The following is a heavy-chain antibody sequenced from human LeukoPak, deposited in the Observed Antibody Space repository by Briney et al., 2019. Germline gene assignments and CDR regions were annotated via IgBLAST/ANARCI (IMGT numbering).Heavy chain of an antibody. J-gene: IGHJ3*02. CDR2: IRYDGSNK. D-gene: IGHD6-13*01. Sequence: GGSLRLSCAASGFTFSSYGMHWVRQAPGKGLEWVAFIRYDGSNKFHADSVKGRFTISRDNSKNTLYLQMNSLRAEDTAVYYCARVRIAAAGMGAFDIWGQGTMVTVSS. V-gene: IGHV3-30*02. CDR1: GFTFSSYG. CDR3: ARVRIAAAGMGAFDI.